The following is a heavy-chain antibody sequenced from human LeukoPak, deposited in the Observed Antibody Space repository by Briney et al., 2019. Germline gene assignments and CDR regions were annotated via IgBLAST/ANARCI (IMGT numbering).Heavy chain of an antibody. CDR3: ATYKGMGAANGGLDY. CDR2: INDIGTST. J-gene: IGHJ4*02. D-gene: IGHD1-26*01. CDR1: GFTFRYNW. V-gene: IGHV3-74*01. Sequence: GGSLRLSCGASGFTFRYNWMHWVRQAPGKGLVWVSRINDIGTSTNYADSVKGRFTISRDNTRNTLYLQMNSLRAEDTAVYYCATYKGMGAANGGLDYWGQGTLVTVSS.